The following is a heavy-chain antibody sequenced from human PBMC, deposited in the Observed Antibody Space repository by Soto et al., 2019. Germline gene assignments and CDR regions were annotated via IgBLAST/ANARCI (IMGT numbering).Heavy chain of an antibody. CDR2: VSPPFRTS. D-gene: IGHD3-10*01. CDR3: ARVLDYGSGSYSPYGIDV. Sequence: QVQLVQSGAEVKKPGSSVKVSCKTSGVSFNNNGIGWVRQAPGHGREWMGGVSPPFRTSNYARKFQSRISSTADASTGTVNTDLSSLTSEATAEYYWARVLDYGSGSYSPYGIDVWGQGTPVTVSS. J-gene: IGHJ6*02. V-gene: IGHV1-69*19. CDR1: GVSFNNNG.